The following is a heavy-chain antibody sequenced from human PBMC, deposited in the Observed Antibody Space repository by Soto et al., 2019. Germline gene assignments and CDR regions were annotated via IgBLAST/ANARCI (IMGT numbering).Heavy chain of an antibody. V-gene: IGHV4-39*01. D-gene: IGHD1-20*01. J-gene: IGHJ5*02. Sequence: SETLSLTCSVSGGSISSNRYYWGLIRQPPGKGLEWIGTIYYSGYTYYNPSLKSRVTIFIDTSSNQFSLKLSSVTAADTALYFCAGISSAALGWFDPWGQGSQVTVSS. CDR3: AGISSAALGWFDP. CDR1: GGSISSNRYY. CDR2: IYYSGYT.